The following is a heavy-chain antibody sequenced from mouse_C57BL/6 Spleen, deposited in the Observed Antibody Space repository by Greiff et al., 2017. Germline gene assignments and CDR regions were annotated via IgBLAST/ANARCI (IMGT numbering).Heavy chain of an antibody. CDR3: ARGDGSWYFDV. CDR2: INPNNGGT. Sequence: VQLQQSGPELVKPGASVKISCKASGYTFTDYYMNWVKQSHGKSLEGIGDINPNNGGTSYNQKFKGKATLTVDKSSSTAYMELRSLTSEDSAVYYCARGDGSWYFDVWGTGTTVTVSS. D-gene: IGHD1-1*01. J-gene: IGHJ1*03. V-gene: IGHV1-26*01. CDR1: GYTFTDYY.